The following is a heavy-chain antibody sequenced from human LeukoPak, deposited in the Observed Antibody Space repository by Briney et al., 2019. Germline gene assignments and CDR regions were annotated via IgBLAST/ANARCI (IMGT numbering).Heavy chain of an antibody. D-gene: IGHD5-18*01. CDR1: GGSISSYY. J-gene: IGHJ4*02. CDR3: AREVVNTYGYEY. V-gene: IGHV4-59*01. CDR2: IYYSGSA. Sequence: SETLSLTCTVSGGSISSYYWSWIQQPPGKGLEWIGSIYYSGSANYNPSLKSRVTISVDTSKNQFSLKLSSVTAADTAVYYCAREVVNTYGYEYWGQGSLVTVSS.